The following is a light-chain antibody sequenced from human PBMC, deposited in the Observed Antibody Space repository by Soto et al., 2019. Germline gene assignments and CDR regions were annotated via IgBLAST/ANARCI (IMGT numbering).Light chain of an antibody. CDR2: GAS. V-gene: IGKV3-20*01. J-gene: IGKJ2*01. Sequence: EIVLTQSPGTLSLSPGERATLSCRASQSISSTYLAWYQQKPGQAPRLLIYGASSRATGIPDRFSGSGSGTYFTLTISRLEAEDFAVYYCQQYGSSPLYIFGQGTKLEIK. CDR1: QSISSTY. CDR3: QQYGSSPLYI.